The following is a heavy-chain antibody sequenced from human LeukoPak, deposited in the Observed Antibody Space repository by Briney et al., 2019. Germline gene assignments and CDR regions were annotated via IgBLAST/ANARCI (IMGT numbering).Heavy chain of an antibody. CDR3: ARAGRYSAEDY. J-gene: IGHJ4*02. D-gene: IGHD4-11*01. Sequence: SETLSLTCTVSGGSISSGSYYWSWLRQPAGKGLEWIGRIYTSGSTNYSPSLKSRVTISVDTSKNQFSLKLSSVTAADTAVYYCARAGRYSAEDYWGQGTLVTVSS. V-gene: IGHV4-61*02. CDR2: IYTSGST. CDR1: GGSISSGSYY.